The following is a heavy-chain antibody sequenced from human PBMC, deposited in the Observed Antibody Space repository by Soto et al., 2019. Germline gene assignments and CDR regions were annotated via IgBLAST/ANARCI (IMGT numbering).Heavy chain of an antibody. Sequence: GGSLRLSCAASGFTFSSYGMHWVRQAPGKGLEWVAVIWYDGSNKYYADSVKGRFTISRDNSKNTLYLQMNSLRAEDTAVYYCARGYDILTRSRNYYYGMDVWGQGTTVTVS. CDR2: IWYDGSNK. D-gene: IGHD3-9*01. CDR3: ARGYDILTRSRNYYYGMDV. J-gene: IGHJ6*02. V-gene: IGHV3-33*01. CDR1: GFTFSSYG.